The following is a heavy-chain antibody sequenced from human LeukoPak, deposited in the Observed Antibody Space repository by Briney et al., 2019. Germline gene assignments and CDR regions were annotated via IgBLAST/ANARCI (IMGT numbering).Heavy chain of an antibody. V-gene: IGHV3-21*01. CDR2: ISTSSTYV. J-gene: IGHJ3*02. CDR3: ARETKYAFDI. D-gene: IGHD2-2*01. Sequence: GGSLRLSCAASGFTLSGFSMNWVRQAPGKGLEWVSSISTSSTYVYYADSVKGRFSISGDNAKNSLYLQMNSLRAEDTAVYFCARETKYAFDIWGQGTLVTVSP. CDR1: GFTLSGFS.